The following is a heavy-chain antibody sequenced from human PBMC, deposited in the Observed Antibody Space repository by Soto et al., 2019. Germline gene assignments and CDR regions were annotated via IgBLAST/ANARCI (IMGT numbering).Heavy chain of an antibody. V-gene: IGHV1-18*01. CDR3: ARDRPTSSIRARDYYSAMDV. CDR1: GYSFITYG. Sequence: QVQLVQSGAEVKKPGASVKVSCKASGYSFITYGISWVRQAPGQGLEWMGWISTYNGNTNYAQKFQGRVTMTTDTSTTTGYMELRSMRSDATTVYYCARDRPTSSIRARDYYSAMDVWGQGTTVTVAS. J-gene: IGHJ6*02. CDR2: ISTYNGNT. D-gene: IGHD6-6*01.